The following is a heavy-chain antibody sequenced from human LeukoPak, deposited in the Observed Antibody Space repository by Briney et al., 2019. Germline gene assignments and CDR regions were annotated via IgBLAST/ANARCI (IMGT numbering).Heavy chain of an antibody. V-gene: IGHV4-30-2*06. CDR3: ARSGSYFSFDI. Sequence: SQTLSLTCAVSGGSISGGGYSWSWIRQSPGKGLEWIGYIYQSGSTYYNPSLKSRVTISVDRSKNQFSLKLSSLTAADTAVYYCARSGSYFSFDIWGQGTMVTVSS. J-gene: IGHJ3*02. D-gene: IGHD1-26*01. CDR1: GGSISGGGYS. CDR2: IYQSGST.